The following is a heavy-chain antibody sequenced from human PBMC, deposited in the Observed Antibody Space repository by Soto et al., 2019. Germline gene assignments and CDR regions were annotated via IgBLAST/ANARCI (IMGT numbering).Heavy chain of an antibody. V-gene: IGHV1-69*15. Sequence: QVQLVQSGAELKKPGSSVKVSCQASGGTFSNYAISWVRQAPGQGLEWMGKIIPIFGTINYAQNFRGRVTITADEYTTTAYMELSSLRSDDTALYYCARELPPAPGSFREDALDIWGQGTMITVSS. CDR1: GGTFSNYA. D-gene: IGHD6-13*01. J-gene: IGHJ3*02. CDR2: IIPIFGTI. CDR3: ARELPPAPGSFREDALDI.